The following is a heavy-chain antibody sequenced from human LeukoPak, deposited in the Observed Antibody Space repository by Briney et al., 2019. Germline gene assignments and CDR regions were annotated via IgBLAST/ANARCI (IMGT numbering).Heavy chain of an antibody. CDR1: GYSFTSYW. CDR2: IYPGDSDT. V-gene: IGHV5-51*01. CDR3: ARLGSSSDYYYYGMDV. J-gene: IGHJ6*02. D-gene: IGHD6-6*01. Sequence: GESLKISCKGSGYSFTSYWIGWVRPMPGKGLEWMGIIYPGDSDTRYSPSFQGQVTISADKSISTAYLQWSSLKASDTAMYYCARLGSSSDYYYYGMDVWGQGTTVTVSS.